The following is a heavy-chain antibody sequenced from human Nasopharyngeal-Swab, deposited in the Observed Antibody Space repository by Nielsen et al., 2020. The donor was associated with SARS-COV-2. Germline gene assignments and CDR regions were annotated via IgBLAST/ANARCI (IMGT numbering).Heavy chain of an antibody. CDR2: IYFSGYT. V-gene: IGHV4-4*07. D-gene: IGHD6-6*01. CDR3: ARDAQAARQFDY. J-gene: IGHJ4*02. Sequence: RQAPGKGLEWIGRIYFSGYTNYSPSLKSRVTMSVDTSKNQFSLKLTSVTAADTAAYFCARDAQAARQFDYWGQGALVTVSS.